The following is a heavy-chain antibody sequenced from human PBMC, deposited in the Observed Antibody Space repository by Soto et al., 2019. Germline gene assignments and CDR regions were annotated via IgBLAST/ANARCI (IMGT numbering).Heavy chain of an antibody. CDR2: IMPIFATP. D-gene: IGHD3-3*02. J-gene: IGHJ6*02. V-gene: IGHV1-69*12. CDR1: GGTFSTSA. CDR3: ARDKDRQQLGGNYYYILDV. Sequence: QVQLMQSGAEVKKPGSSVKVSCKASGGTFSTSAISWVRQAPGEGLEWVGGIMPIFATPDYAQKFQCRVTITADESTATAYLELTRLTTDDTAVYYCARDKDRQQLGGNYYYILDVWGQGTAITVSS.